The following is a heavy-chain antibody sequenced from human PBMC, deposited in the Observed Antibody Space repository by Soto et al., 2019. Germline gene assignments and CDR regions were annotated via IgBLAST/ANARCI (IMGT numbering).Heavy chain of an antibody. CDR1: GVTFSSYS. D-gene: IGHD1-26*01. J-gene: IGHJ4*02. CDR3: ARDGVGTTTYFGYFDY. V-gene: IGHV3-21*01. Sequence: GGSLRLSCAASGVTFSSYSMNWVRQAPGKGLEWVSSISSSSNTYYADSVKGRFTISRDNPKNMLYLQMNSLRAEDTAIYYCARDGVGTTTYFGYFDYWGLGTLVTVSS. CDR2: ISSSSNT.